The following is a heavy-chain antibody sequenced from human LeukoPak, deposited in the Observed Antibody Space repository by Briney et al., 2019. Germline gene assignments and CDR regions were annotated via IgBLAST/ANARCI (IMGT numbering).Heavy chain of an antibody. CDR2: IYYSGST. Sequence: PSETLSLTCTVSGGSISSYYWSWLRQPPGKGLEWIGYIYYSGSTNYNPSLKSRVTISVDTSKNQFSLKLSSVTAADTAVYYCARVGPVGATQPFDYWGQGTLVTVSS. CDR3: ARVGPVGATQPFDY. V-gene: IGHV4-59*01. CDR1: GGSISSYY. J-gene: IGHJ4*02. D-gene: IGHD1-26*01.